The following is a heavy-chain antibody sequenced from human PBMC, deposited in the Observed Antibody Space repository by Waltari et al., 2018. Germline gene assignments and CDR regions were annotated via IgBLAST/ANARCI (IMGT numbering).Heavy chain of an antibody. CDR1: GGSISSYY. Sequence: QVQLQESGPGLVKTSETLSLTCTVSGGSISSYYWSWVRQPPGKGLEWIGYIYYDCTTNYNPSLRSRLTISVDTSKNQFSLNLSSVTAADTAVYYCARVRGGHNDYWGQGTLVTVSS. J-gene: IGHJ4*02. CDR3: ARVRGGHNDY. V-gene: IGHV4-59*01. CDR2: IYYDCTT. D-gene: IGHD1-1*01.